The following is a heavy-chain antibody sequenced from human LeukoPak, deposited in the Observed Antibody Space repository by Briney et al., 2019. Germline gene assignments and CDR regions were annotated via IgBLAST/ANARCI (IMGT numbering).Heavy chain of an antibody. CDR2: VSSSSSYI. CDR3: ARAEILTGPDAFDI. D-gene: IGHD3-9*01. Sequence: GGSLRLSCAASGFTFSSYSMNWVRQAPGKGLEWVSSVSSSSSYIYYADSVKGRFTISRDNAKNSLYLQMNSLRAEDTAVYYCARAEILTGPDAFDIWGQGTMVTVSS. CDR1: GFTFSSYS. J-gene: IGHJ3*02. V-gene: IGHV3-21*01.